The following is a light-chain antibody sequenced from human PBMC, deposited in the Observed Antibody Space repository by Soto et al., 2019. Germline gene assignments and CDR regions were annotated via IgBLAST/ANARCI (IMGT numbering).Light chain of an antibody. CDR1: SSDIGGYNY. CDR3: SSYTSSTTHVV. Sequence: QSALTQPASVSGSPGQSITISCTGTSSDIGGYNYVSWFQHHPGKAPKLMIYDVNNRPSGVSNRFSGSKSANTASLTISGLQAEDEADYYCSSYTSSTTHVVFGGGTKLTVL. V-gene: IGLV2-14*03. J-gene: IGLJ2*01. CDR2: DVN.